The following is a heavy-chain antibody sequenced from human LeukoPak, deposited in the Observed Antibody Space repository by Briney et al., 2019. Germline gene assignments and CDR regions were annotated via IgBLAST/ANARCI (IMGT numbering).Heavy chain of an antibody. CDR2: INGDGSNT. CDR1: GFTFSSHW. CDR3: ARSKSFYSTDAFDI. D-gene: IGHD2-15*01. V-gene: IGHV3-74*03. J-gene: IGHJ3*02. Sequence: GGSLRLSCAASGFTFSSHWMHWVRQAPGKGLVWVSRINGDGSNTTYADSVKGRFTISRDNAKNTLYLQMNSLRAEDTAVYHCARSKSFYSTDAFDIWGQGTMVTVSS.